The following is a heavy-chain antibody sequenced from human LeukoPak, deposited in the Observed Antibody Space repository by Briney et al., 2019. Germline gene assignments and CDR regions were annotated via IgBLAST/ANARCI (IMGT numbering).Heavy chain of an antibody. CDR2: ISAGGGST. V-gene: IGHV3-23*01. Sequence: GGSLRLSCAASGFTFSIYGMSWVRQAPGKGLEWVSGISAGGGSTYYADSVKGRFTISRDSSKNTLYLQMNSLRAEDTAVYYCAKVWRGNYYDYWGQGTLVTVSS. CDR3: AKVWRGNYYDY. J-gene: IGHJ4*02. D-gene: IGHD3-22*01. CDR1: GFTFSIYG.